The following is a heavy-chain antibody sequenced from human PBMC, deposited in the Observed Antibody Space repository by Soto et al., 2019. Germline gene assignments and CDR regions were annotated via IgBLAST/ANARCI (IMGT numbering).Heavy chain of an antibody. CDR1: GFTLTRSA. D-gene: IGHD1-1*01. CDR3: AKRKWDYTGSAFDI. V-gene: IGHV3-23*01. J-gene: IGHJ3*02. Sequence: GGSLRLSCAGSGFTLTRSAVSWVRQAPGKGLEWVSGISAGGGGTYYADSVKGRFTISRDVAKNTVYLQMNGLRVEDTAVYYCAKRKWDYTGSAFDIWGQGTMVTVSS. CDR2: ISAGGGGT.